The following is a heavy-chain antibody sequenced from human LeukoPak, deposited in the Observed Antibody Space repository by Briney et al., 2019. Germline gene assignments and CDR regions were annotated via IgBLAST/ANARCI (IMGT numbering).Heavy chain of an antibody. Sequence: SETLSLTCTVSGGSVSSGSYYWSWIRQPPGKGLEWIGYIYYSGSTNYNPSLKSRVTISVDTSKNQFSLKLSSVTAADTAVYYCARGRYCGGDCYSKWFDPWGQGTLVTAPS. D-gene: IGHD2-21*02. V-gene: IGHV4-61*01. CDR1: GGSVSSGSYY. CDR3: ARGRYCGGDCYSKWFDP. J-gene: IGHJ5*02. CDR2: IYYSGST.